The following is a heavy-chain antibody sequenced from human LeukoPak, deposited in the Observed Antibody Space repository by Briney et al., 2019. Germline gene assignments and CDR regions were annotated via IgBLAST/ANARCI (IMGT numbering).Heavy chain of an antibody. Sequence: TGGSLRLSCAASGFTVSSNYMSWVRQAPGKGLEWVASISRSSDYIYYADSVKGRFTISRDNAKNSVYLQMNSLRAEDTAVYYCARDYERLDYWGQGTLVTVSS. CDR3: ARDYERLDY. J-gene: IGHJ4*02. CDR2: ISRSSDYI. V-gene: IGHV3-21*01. D-gene: IGHD1-1*01. CDR1: GFTVSSNY.